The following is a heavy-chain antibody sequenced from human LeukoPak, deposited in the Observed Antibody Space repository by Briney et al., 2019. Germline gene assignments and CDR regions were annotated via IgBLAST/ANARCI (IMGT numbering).Heavy chain of an antibody. CDR2: IYHSGSGST. D-gene: IGHD3-16*02. CDR1: GGSISSGGHS. V-gene: IGHV4-30-2*01. Sequence: SQTLSLTCTVSGGSISSGGHSWSWIRQPPGKGLEWIGYIYHSGSGSTYYNPSLKSRVTISIDKSKNQFSLKLNSVTAADTAVYYCARDAKYVWGNYRWFDPWGQGILVTVSS. CDR3: ARDAKYVWGNYRWFDP. J-gene: IGHJ5*02.